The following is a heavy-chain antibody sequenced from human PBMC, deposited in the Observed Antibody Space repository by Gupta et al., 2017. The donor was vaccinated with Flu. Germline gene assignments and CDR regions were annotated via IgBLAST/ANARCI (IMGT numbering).Heavy chain of an antibody. D-gene: IGHD6-13*01. Sequence: FSWVRQAPGQGLEWMGGIIPIFGTANYAQKFQGRVTITADESTSTAYMELSSLRPEETAVYYCARGSYSSSWYGFYWFDPGGQGTLVTVSS. V-gene: IGHV1-69*01. J-gene: IGHJ5*02. CDR3: ARGSYSSSWYGFYWFDP. CDR2: IIPIFGTA.